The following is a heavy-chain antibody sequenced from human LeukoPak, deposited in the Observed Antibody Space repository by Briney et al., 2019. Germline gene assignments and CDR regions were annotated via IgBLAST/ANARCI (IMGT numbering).Heavy chain of an antibody. J-gene: IGHJ4*02. CDR2: INPNSGGT. CDR1: GDTFTGYY. Sequence: GASVKVSCKASGDTFTGYYMHWVRQAPGQGLEWMGWINPNSGGTNYAQKFQGRVTMTRDTSISTAYMELSRLRSEDTAVYYCAILVGDSSGYQGVYYFDYWGQGTLVTVSS. D-gene: IGHD3-22*01. CDR3: AILVGDSSGYQGVYYFDY. V-gene: IGHV1-2*02.